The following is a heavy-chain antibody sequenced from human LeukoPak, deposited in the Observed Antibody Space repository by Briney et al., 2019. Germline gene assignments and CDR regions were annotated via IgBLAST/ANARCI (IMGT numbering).Heavy chain of an antibody. Sequence: GGSLRLSCAASASTFSGNWMHWVRQAPGKGLEWVASIDQHGRDKYFLDSVKGRFTISRDNSKSSLYLQMNSLRAEDTAVYYCVRGSGWFFGFWGQGSLVTVSS. CDR3: VRGSGWFFGF. V-gene: IGHV3-7*01. D-gene: IGHD6-19*01. CDR2: IDQHGRDK. CDR1: ASTFSGNW. J-gene: IGHJ4*02.